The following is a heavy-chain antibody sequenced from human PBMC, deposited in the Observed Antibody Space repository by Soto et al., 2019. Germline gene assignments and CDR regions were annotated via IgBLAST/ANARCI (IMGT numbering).Heavy chain of an antibody. CDR2: IWYDGSNK. J-gene: IGHJ6*02. CDR3: ARGTIDWLLGYYYGMDV. V-gene: IGHV3-33*01. CDR1: GFTFSSYG. D-gene: IGHD3-9*01. Sequence: QVQLVESGGGVVQPGRSLRLSCAASGFTFSSYGMHWVRQAPGKGLEWVAVIWYDGSNKYYADSVKGPFTISRDNSKNTLYLQMNSLRAEDTAVYYCARGTIDWLLGYYYGMDVWGQGTTVTVSS.